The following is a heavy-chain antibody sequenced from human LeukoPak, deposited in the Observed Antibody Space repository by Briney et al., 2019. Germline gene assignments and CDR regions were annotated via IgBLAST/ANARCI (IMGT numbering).Heavy chain of an antibody. J-gene: IGHJ5*02. CDR1: GFSLSTSGVG. Sequence: SGPTLVKPTQTLTLTCTFSGFSLSTSGVGVGWIRQPPGKALEWLALIYWNDDKRYSPSLKSRLTFTKDTSKNQVVLTMTNMDPVDTATYYCAHKRPVITHCSSTSCTPGYWFDPWGQGTLVTVSS. D-gene: IGHD2-2*01. CDR3: AHKRPVITHCSSTSCTPGYWFDP. V-gene: IGHV2-5*01. CDR2: IYWNDDK.